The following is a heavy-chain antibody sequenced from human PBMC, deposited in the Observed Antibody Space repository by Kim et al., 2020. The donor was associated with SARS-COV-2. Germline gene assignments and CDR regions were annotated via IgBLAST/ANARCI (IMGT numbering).Heavy chain of an antibody. J-gene: IGHJ4*02. D-gene: IGHD6-6*01. CDR2: INPSGGST. V-gene: IGHV1-46*01. Sequence: ASVKVSCKASGYTFTSYYMHWVRQAPGQGLEWMGIINPSGGSTSYAQKFQGRVTMTRDTSTSTVYMELSSLRSEDTAVYYCARESTADYSSSLIDYWGQGTLVTVSS. CDR1: GYTFTSYY. CDR3: ARESTADYSSSLIDY.